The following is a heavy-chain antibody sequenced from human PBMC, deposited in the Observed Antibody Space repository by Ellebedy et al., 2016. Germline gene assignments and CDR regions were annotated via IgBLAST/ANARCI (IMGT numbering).Heavy chain of an antibody. D-gene: IGHD2-15*01. V-gene: IGHV3-33*01. CDR1: GFTFSSYG. Sequence: GESLKISCAASGFTFSSYGMHWVRQAPGKGLEWVAVIWYDGSNKYYADSVKGRFTISRDNSKNTLYLQMNSLRAEDTAVYYCARWATDCSGGSCYSDYWGQGTLVTVSS. CDR2: IWYDGSNK. CDR3: ARWATDCSGGSCYSDY. J-gene: IGHJ4*02.